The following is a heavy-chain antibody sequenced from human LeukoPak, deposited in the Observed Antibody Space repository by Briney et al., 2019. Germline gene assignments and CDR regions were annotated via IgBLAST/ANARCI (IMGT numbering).Heavy chain of an antibody. J-gene: IGHJ4*02. Sequence: GGSLRLSCAASGFTFSSYAMSWVRQAPGRGLEWVSAISGSGGSTYYADSVKGRFTISRDNAKNSLFLQMNSLRAEDTAVYYCARDRKEMQGIAAAGAPDYWGQGTLVTVSS. CDR1: GFTFSSYA. CDR2: ISGSGGST. V-gene: IGHV3-23*01. CDR3: ARDRKEMQGIAAAGAPDY. D-gene: IGHD6-13*01.